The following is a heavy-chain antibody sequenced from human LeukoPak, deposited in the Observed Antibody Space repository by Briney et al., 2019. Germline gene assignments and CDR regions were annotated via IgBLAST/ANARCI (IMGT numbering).Heavy chain of an antibody. CDR1: GFNSGNYW. D-gene: IGHD6-13*01. J-gene: IGHJ3*02. V-gene: IGHV3-7*01. Sequence: PGGSLRLSCAASGFNSGNYWMSWVRQAPGQRLEWLANLKQDGIETYYLDSVKGRFTISRDSARNSVYLQMNSLRADETAVYFCARFIASPGPDAFDIWGQGTLVTVSS. CDR2: LKQDGIET. CDR3: ARFIASPGPDAFDI.